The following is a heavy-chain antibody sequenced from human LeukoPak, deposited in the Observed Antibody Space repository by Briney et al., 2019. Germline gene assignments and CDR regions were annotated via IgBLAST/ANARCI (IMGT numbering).Heavy chain of an antibody. CDR2: INPSGGST. Sequence: GASVKVSCKTFGYTFSNYYIHWVRQAPGQGLEWMGVINPSGGSTTYAQKFQGRVTMTRDTSTNTVYLDLRSLRSDDTAVYYCARAAGGGYFDFWGQGTLVTVSS. J-gene: IGHJ4*02. V-gene: IGHV1-46*01. CDR3: ARAAGGGYFDF. CDR1: GYTFSNYY. D-gene: IGHD6-13*01.